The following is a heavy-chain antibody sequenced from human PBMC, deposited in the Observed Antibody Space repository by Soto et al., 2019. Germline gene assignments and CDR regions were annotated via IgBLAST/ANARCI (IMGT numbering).Heavy chain of an antibody. D-gene: IGHD3-22*01. CDR2: IIPMFGTA. CDR1: RLPFSSYA. Sequence: SVKFSCRASRLPFSSYAISWVRQARGQGLEWIGGIIPMFGTANYPQKLQGRVTITADEXTSTAYMELSSLRSEDTAVYYCARDRTLNYCDISGYIPDAFDLWGQGRMVTVSS. CDR3: ARDRTLNYCDISGYIPDAFDL. V-gene: IGHV1-69*13. J-gene: IGHJ3*01.